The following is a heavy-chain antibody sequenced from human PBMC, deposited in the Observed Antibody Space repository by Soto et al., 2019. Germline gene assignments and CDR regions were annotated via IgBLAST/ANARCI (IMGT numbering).Heavy chain of an antibody. D-gene: IGHD1-26*01. CDR1: GFTFSSDA. J-gene: IGHJ4*02. Sequence: GSLRLSCAASGFTFSSDAMSWVRQAPGKGLEWVSAISGNGGNTYHADSVKGRFTISRDNSKNTLYLQVNSLRAEDTAVYYCAKVASGSYSLAYWGQGALVTSPQ. CDR3: AKVASGSYSLAY. CDR2: ISGNGGNT. V-gene: IGHV3-23*01.